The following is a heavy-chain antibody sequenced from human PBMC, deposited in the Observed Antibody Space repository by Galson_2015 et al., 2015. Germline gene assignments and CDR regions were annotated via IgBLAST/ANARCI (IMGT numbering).Heavy chain of an antibody. CDR2: IYGGGTK. D-gene: IGHD3-10*01. J-gene: IGHJ4*02. Sequence: SLRLSCAASEFIVSSNYMSWVRQAPGKGLEWVSVIYGGGTKYYADSVKGRFTISGDNSKNTLFLQMNSLRGEDTAVYYCARGGYYYGSGSYKEFDYWGQGTLVTVSS. CDR1: EFIVSSNY. V-gene: IGHV3-53*01. CDR3: ARGGYYYGSGSYKEFDY.